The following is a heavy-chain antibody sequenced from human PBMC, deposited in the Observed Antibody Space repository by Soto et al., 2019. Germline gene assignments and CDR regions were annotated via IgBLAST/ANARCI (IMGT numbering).Heavy chain of an antibody. D-gene: IGHD1-7*01. CDR3: ASPGAGKSLDWNFVYFYY. CDR1: GGTFSSYT. J-gene: IGHJ4*02. CDR2: IIPILGIA. V-gene: IGHV1-69*02. Sequence: QVQLVQSGAEVKKPGSSVKVSCKASGGTFSSYTISWVRQAPGQGLEWMGRIIPILGIANYAQNFKGRVTITDEKSTSTAYMELSSLRSEDTAVYYCASPGAGKSLDWNFVYFYYWGQGTLVTVAS.